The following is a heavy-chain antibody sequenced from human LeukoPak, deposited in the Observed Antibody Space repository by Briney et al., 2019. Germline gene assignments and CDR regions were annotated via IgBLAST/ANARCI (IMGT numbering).Heavy chain of an antibody. J-gene: IGHJ6*02. V-gene: IGHV3-7*03. CDR2: IKQDGGEI. CDR3: ARALDV. CDR1: GFTFSSYW. Sequence: GGSLRLSCAASGFTFSSYWMHWVRQAPGKGLEWVANIKQDGGEIYYVDSVKGRFTISRDNARNSVYLQMTSLRVEDTAVYYCARALDVWGQGTAVTVSS.